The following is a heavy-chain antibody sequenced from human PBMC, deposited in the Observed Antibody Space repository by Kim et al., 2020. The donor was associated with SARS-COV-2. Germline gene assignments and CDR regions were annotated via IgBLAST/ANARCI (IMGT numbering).Heavy chain of an antibody. J-gene: IGHJ4*02. Sequence: TNYNPSRKSRVTMSMDTSKNQLSLKLSSVTAADRAVYYCAGGDHVKVDYWGQGTLVTVSS. V-gene: IGHV4-59*09. CDR2: T. CDR3: AGGDHVKVDY.